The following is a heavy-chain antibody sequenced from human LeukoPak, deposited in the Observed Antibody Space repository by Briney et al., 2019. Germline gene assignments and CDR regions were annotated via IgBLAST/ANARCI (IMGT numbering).Heavy chain of an antibody. CDR3: ARGPRVLGYCTNGVCPRFGY. J-gene: IGHJ4*02. D-gene: IGHD2-8*01. CDR1: GGSFSGYY. V-gene: IGHV4-34*01. Sequence: SETLSLTCAVYGGSFSGYYWSWIRQPPGKGLEWIGEINHSGSTNYNPSLKSRVTISVDTSKNQFSLKLSSVTAADTAVYYCARGPRVLGYCTNGVCPRFGYWGQGTLVTVSS. CDR2: INHSGST.